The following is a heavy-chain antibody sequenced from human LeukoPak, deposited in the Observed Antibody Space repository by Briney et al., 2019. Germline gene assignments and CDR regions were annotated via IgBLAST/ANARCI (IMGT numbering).Heavy chain of an antibody. CDR1: GGSISSYY. D-gene: IGHD5-12*01. J-gene: IGHJ4*02. V-gene: IGHV4-59*12. Sequence: SETLSLTCTVSGGSISSYYWSWIRQPPGKGLEWIGYIYHSGSTYYNPSLKSRVTISVDRSKNQFSLKLSSVTAADTAVYYCARGTITPDYFDYWGQGTLVTVSS. CDR2: IYHSGST. CDR3: ARGTITPDYFDY.